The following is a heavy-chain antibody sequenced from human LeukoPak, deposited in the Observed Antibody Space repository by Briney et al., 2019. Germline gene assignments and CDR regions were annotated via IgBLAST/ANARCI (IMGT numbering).Heavy chain of an antibody. CDR2: IRNDGSTK. V-gene: IGHV3-30*02. D-gene: IGHD5-12*01. Sequence: GGSLRLSCAASGFTFSKYTMNWVRQAPGKGLQWVAFIRNDGSTKYHSDSVKGRFTVSRDNPKNTLFLQMNSLRTEDTAVYYCANDGGAYNLGDWGQGTLVTVSS. CDR1: GFTFSKYT. J-gene: IGHJ4*02. CDR3: ANDGGAYNLGD.